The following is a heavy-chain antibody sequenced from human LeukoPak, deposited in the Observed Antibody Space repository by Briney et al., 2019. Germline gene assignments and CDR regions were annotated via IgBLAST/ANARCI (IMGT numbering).Heavy chain of an antibody. CDR3: ASALLGYSYGA. J-gene: IGHJ5*02. D-gene: IGHD5-18*01. CDR2: INHSGST. CDR1: GGSFSGYY. V-gene: IGHV4-34*01. Sequence: ASETLSLTCAVYGGSFSGYYWSWIRQPPGKGLEWIGEINHSGSTNYNLSLKSRATISVDTSKNQFSLKLSSVTAADTAVCYCASALLGYSYGAWGQGTLVTVSS.